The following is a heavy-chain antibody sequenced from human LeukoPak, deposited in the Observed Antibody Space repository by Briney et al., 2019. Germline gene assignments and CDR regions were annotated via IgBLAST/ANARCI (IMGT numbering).Heavy chain of an antibody. D-gene: IGHD6-6*01. CDR2: IYFTGGS. CDR3: AKDRAARNGMDV. Sequence: PSETLSLTCIVSGGSMSGSYWSWIRQPPGKGLEWLGNIYFTGGSKPNPSLKSRVTISLDTSKNQFSLRLASVTAADTAVYYCAKDRAARNGMDVWGQGTTVTVSS. V-gene: IGHV4-59*12. J-gene: IGHJ6*02. CDR1: GGSMSGSY.